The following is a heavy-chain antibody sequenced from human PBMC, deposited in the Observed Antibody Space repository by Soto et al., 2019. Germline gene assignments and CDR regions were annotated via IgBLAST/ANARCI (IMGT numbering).Heavy chain of an antibody. CDR3: ARGDATKIVVTTYYGMDV. Sequence: QVQLVQSGAEVKKPGSSVKVSCTASGGSLSNYGISWVRQAPGQGLEWMGAIIPVFGTPNYAQKFQDRVTTTPDESTTIVYMEVRGLTSEDTAMYYCARGDATKIVVTTYYGMDVWGQGTTVTISS. J-gene: IGHJ6*02. V-gene: IGHV1-69*05. CDR1: GGSLSNYG. D-gene: IGHD3-22*01. CDR2: IIPVFGTP.